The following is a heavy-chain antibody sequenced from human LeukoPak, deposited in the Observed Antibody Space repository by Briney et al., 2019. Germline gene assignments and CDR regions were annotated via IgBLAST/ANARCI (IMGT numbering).Heavy chain of an antibody. Sequence: GGSLRLSCAASGFIFSKYWMTWVRQAPGKGLEWVSVIYSGGSTYYADSVKGRFTISRDNSKNTLYLQMNSLRAEDTAVYYCARDWAWFGELSWFDPWGQGTLVTVSS. CDR2: IYSGGST. CDR1: GFIFSKYW. J-gene: IGHJ5*02. V-gene: IGHV3-66*02. CDR3: ARDWAWFGELSWFDP. D-gene: IGHD3-10*01.